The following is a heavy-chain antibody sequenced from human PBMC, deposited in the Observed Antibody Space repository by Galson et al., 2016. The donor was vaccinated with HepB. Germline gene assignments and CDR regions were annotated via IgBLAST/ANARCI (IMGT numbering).Heavy chain of an antibody. Sequence: TLSLTCTVSGVSLSRIGYDWSWIRQSPGKGLEWIGNIYRTGNTSYRPSLESRLTISVDTSKNQFSLKLSSVTAADTAVYFCARDLDGSTGWAVAYDIWGQGTLVTVSS. CDR2: IYRTGNT. J-gene: IGHJ3*02. CDR1: GVSLSRIGYD. D-gene: IGHD1-14*01. V-gene: IGHV4-31*03. CDR3: ARDLDGSTGWAVAYDI.